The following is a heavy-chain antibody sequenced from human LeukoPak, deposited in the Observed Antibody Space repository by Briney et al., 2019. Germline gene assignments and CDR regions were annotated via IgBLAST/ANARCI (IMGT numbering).Heavy chain of an antibody. CDR2: INPSGGVT. J-gene: IGHJ4*02. CDR1: GYTFASHY. D-gene: IGHD3-22*01. Sequence: ASVKVSFKASGYTFASHYLHWVRQAPGQGLEWMGIINPSGGVTSSAQKFQGRVTMTRDTSLSTVFMELSSLTSEDTAVYYCARAPDTSGYFAQQNFDYWGQGTLVTVSS. CDR3: ARAPDTSGYFAQQNFDY. V-gene: IGHV1-46*01.